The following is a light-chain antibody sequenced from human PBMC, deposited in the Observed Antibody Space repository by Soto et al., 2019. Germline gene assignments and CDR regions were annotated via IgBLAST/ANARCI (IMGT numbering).Light chain of an antibody. J-gene: IGLJ7*01. CDR3: GAWDDSLNAAV. CDR2: SNN. Sequence: QAVVTQPPSASGTPGQRVTMSCSGSNSNIGSNAVSWYQQLPGTAPKLLIHSNNQRPSGVPDRFSGSKSGTSASLAISGLLSADEADYYCGAWDDSLNAAVFGGGTQLTVL. V-gene: IGLV1-44*01. CDR1: NSNIGSNA.